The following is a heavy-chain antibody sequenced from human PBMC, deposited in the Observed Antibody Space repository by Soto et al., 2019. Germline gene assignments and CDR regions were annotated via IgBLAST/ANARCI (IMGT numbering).Heavy chain of an antibody. CDR3: ARDTDGLHY. V-gene: IGHV3-74*01. CDR2: ISTDGSIT. J-gene: IGHJ4*02. CDR1: GLIFSNYR. Sequence: EVQLVESGGGLVQPGGSLRLSCAASGLIFSNYRMHWVRQVPGKGLVWVSCISTDGSITNYADSVKGRFTVSRDNAKNTLHLQMNSLRAEDTAMYYCARDTDGLHYWGQGTMVTVSS.